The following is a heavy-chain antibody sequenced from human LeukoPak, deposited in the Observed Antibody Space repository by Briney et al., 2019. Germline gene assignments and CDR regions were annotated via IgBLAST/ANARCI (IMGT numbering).Heavy chain of an antibody. CDR1: GFTSSSYA. CDR3: AKFFTGEYVRAFDI. D-gene: IGHD3-10*02. Sequence: PGGSLRLSCAASGFTSSSYAMHWVRQAPGKGLEWVALISYDGSNKYYADSVKGRFTISRDNSKNTLYLQMNSLRAEDTAVYYCAKFFTGEYVRAFDIWGQGTMVTVSS. J-gene: IGHJ3*02. CDR2: ISYDGSNK. V-gene: IGHV3-30*18.